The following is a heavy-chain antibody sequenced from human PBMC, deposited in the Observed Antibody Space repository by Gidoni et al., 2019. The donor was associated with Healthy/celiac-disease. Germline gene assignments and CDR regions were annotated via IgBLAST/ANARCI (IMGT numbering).Heavy chain of an antibody. D-gene: IGHD2-2*02. CDR3: ARGQGYCSSTSCYTPYYFDY. J-gene: IGHJ4*02. Sequence: QLQLQESGSGLVKPSQTLSLTCAVSGGSISSGGYSWSWIRQPPGKGLEWIGYIYHSGSTYYNPSLKSRVTIPVDRSKNQFSLKLSSVTAADTAVYYCARGQGYCSSTSCYTPYYFDYWGQGTLVTVSS. CDR1: GGSISSGGYS. CDR2: IYHSGST. V-gene: IGHV4-30-2*01.